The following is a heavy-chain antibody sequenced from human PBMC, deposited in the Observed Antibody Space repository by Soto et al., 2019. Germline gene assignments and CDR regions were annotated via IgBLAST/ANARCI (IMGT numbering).Heavy chain of an antibody. D-gene: IGHD4-4*01. CDR1: GFSVRGSN. V-gene: IGHV3-53*01. CDR2: MYSGGST. CDR3: AKLTTTLVDYFGC. Sequence: PRLSCVASGFSVRGSNIYWVRQAAGKGLDWVSVMYSGGSTDNADSVKGRFTISSDKSKNTLYLQMNSLRVEDTAVDYCAKLTTTLVDYFGCCGQGSLLTVYS. J-gene: IGHJ4*02.